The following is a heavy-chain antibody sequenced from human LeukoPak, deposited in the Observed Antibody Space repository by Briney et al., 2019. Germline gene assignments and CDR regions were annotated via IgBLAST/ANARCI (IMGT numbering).Heavy chain of an antibody. CDR1: GFTFSSSTFGSYT. Sequence: GESLRLTCATSGFTFSSSTFGSYTMNWVRQAPGKGLEWVSSISSTGTYIYYTDSVKGRFTISRDIANSLLYLQMNSLRADDTAVYYCARDLDYSTGFDYWGQGTLVTVSS. V-gene: IGHV3-21*01. CDR3: ARDLDYSTGFDY. CDR2: ISSTGTYI. D-gene: IGHD4-11*01. J-gene: IGHJ4*02.